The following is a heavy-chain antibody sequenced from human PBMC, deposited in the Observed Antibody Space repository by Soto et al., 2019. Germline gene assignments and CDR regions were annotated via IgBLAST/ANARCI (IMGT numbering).Heavy chain of an antibody. Sequence: QVQLVQAGAEVKKPGSSVKVSCKASGGTFSSYAISWLRQAPGQGLEWMGGIIPIFGTANYAQKFQGRITITADESTSTSYMELSSLRSEDTAVYYCARSRVTNYYDRSAVDMWGQGTMVTVSS. CDR1: GGTFSSYA. CDR3: ARSRVTNYYDRSAVDM. CDR2: IIPIFGTA. D-gene: IGHD3-22*01. V-gene: IGHV1-69*01. J-gene: IGHJ3*02.